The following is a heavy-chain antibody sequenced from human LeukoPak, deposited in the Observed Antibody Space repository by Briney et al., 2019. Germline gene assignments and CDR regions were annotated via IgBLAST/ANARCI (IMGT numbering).Heavy chain of an antibody. J-gene: IGHJ4*02. CDR3: ATRTFTVTRTRQSDY. D-gene: IGHD4-17*01. CDR1: GFTFSSHG. Sequence: GGSLRLSCAASGFTFSSHGMHWVRQAPGKGLEWVAVISYDGSNKYYADSVKGRFTISRDNSKNTLYLQMNSLRAEDTAVYYCATRTFTVTRTRQSDYWGQGTLVTVSS. CDR2: ISYDGSNK. V-gene: IGHV3-30*03.